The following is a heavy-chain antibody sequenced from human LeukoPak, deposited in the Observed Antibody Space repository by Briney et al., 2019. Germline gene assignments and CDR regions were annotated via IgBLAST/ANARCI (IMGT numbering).Heavy chain of an antibody. D-gene: IGHD3-3*01. V-gene: IGHV3-21*01. Sequence: GGSLRLSCAASGFIFSSYSMNWVRQAPGKGLEWVSSISSSSSYIYYADSVKGRFTISRDNAKNSLYLQMNSLRAEDTAVYYCARVEDYDFWSGYKPFDYWGQGTLVTVSS. J-gene: IGHJ4*02. CDR3: ARVEDYDFWSGYKPFDY. CDR2: ISSSSSYI. CDR1: GFIFSSYS.